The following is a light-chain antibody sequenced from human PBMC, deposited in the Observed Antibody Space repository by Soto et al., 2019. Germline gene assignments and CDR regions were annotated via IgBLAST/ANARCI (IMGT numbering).Light chain of an antibody. CDR1: QSVGSSY. Sequence: EIVLTQSPGTLSVSPGERVTLSCRASQSVGSSYLAWYHQRPGQAPRLLIFGASYRATGIPDRFSGSGSGTDFTLTISRLEPEDFAVYYCQQYSSSPPEFTFGPGTKVDSK. CDR3: QQYSSSPPEFT. J-gene: IGKJ3*01. V-gene: IGKV3-20*01. CDR2: GAS.